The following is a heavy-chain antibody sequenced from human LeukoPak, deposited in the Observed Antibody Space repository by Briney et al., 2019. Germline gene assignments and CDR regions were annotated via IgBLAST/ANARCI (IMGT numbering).Heavy chain of an antibody. V-gene: IGHV1-18*01. Sequence: ASVKVSCKASGYTFTSYGISWMRQAPGQGLEWMGWISAYNGNTNYAQKLQGRVTMTTDTSTSTAYMELRSLRSNDTAVYYCARYQLRPPKLCFDYWGQGTLVTVSS. CDR1: GYTFTSYG. J-gene: IGHJ4*02. CDR2: ISAYNGNT. CDR3: ARYQLRPPKLCFDY. D-gene: IGHD2-2*01.